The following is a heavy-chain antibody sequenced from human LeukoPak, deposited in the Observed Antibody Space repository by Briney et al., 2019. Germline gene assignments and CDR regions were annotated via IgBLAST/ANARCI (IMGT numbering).Heavy chain of an antibody. Sequence: GGSLRLSCAASGFTFSSYGMHWVRQAPGKGLEWVAVISYDGSNKYYADSVKGRFTISRDNSKNTLYLQMNSLRAEDTAVYYCVRYCNGGSCYRAAFDVWGPGTMVTVSS. V-gene: IGHV3-30*03. CDR2: ISYDGSNK. J-gene: IGHJ3*01. CDR3: VRYCNGGSCYRAAFDV. D-gene: IGHD2-15*01. CDR1: GFTFSSYG.